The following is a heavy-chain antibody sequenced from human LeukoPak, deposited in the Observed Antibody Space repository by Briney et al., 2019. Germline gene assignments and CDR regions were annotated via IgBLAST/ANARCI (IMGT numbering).Heavy chain of an antibody. Sequence: GGSLRLSRAASGFTVSSNYMSWVRQAPGKGLEWVSAISGSGGSTYYADSVKGRFTISRDNSKNTLYLQMNSLRAEDTAVYYCAKDLVAAADQGWFDPWGQGTLVTVSS. V-gene: IGHV3-23*01. CDR1: GFTVSSNY. D-gene: IGHD6-13*01. CDR2: ISGSGGST. J-gene: IGHJ5*02. CDR3: AKDLVAAADQGWFDP.